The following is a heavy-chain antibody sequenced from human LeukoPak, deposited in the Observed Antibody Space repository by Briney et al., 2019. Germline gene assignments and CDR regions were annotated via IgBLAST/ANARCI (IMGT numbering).Heavy chain of an antibody. D-gene: IGHD2-15*01. Sequence: SETLSLTCTVSGGSISSYYWSWTRQPPGKGLEWIGYIYYSGSTNYNPSLKSRVTISVDTSKNQFSLKLSSVTAADTAVYYCARTVVAYPMDVWGKGTTVTVSS. V-gene: IGHV4-59*01. J-gene: IGHJ6*04. CDR3: ARTVVAYPMDV. CDR2: IYYSGST. CDR1: GGSISSYY.